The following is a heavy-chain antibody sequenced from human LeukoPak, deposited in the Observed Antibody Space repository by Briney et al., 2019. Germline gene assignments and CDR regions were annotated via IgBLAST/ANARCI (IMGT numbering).Heavy chain of an antibody. D-gene: IGHD3/OR15-3a*01. CDR2: ISGSSGTT. V-gene: IGHV3-23*01. CDR3: AKSWSCVQYKDWLCYFDY. CDR1: GFTFSNYA. Sequence: GGSLRLSCAASGFTFSNYAMSWVRQAPGKGLEWVSGISGSSGTTYYTDSVQGRFTISRDNSKDTLYLQMNSLRDDDTAIYYCAKSWSCVQYKDWLCYFDYWGQGTLVTVSS. J-gene: IGHJ4*02.